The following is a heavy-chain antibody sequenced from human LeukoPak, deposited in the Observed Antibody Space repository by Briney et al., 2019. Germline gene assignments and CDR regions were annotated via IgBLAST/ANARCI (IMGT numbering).Heavy chain of an antibody. D-gene: IGHD3-10*01. CDR3: ARVGANVLLCFGELLRARKYYFDY. CDR2: MNPNSGNT. CDR1: GYTFTSYD. Sequence: GASVKVSCKASGYTFTSYDINWVRQATGQGLEWMGWMNPNSGNTGYAQKFQGRVTMTRNTSISTAYMELSSLRSEDTAVYYCARVGANVLLCFGELLRARKYYFDYWGQGTLVTVSS. J-gene: IGHJ4*02. V-gene: IGHV1-8*01.